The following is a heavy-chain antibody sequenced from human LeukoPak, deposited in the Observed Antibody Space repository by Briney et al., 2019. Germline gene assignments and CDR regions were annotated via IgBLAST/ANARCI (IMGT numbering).Heavy chain of an antibody. D-gene: IGHD6-13*01. Sequence: PGGSLRLSCAASGFTFSSYAMHWVRQAPGKGLEWVAVISYDGSNKYYADSVKGRFTISRDNSKNTPYLQMNSLRAEDTAVYYCARDSSSWYWYYYYGMDVWGQGTTVTVS. J-gene: IGHJ6*02. CDR1: GFTFSSYA. V-gene: IGHV3-30-3*01. CDR2: ISYDGSNK. CDR3: ARDSSSWYWYYYYGMDV.